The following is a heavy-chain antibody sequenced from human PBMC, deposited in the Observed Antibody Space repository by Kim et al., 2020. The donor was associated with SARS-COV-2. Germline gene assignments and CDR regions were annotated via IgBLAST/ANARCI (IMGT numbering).Heavy chain of an antibody. CDR3: ARLTYYYYDSSGPKPLNYYYYGMDV. D-gene: IGHD3-22*01. Sequence: SETLSLTCTVSGGSISSYYWSWIRQPPGKGLEWIGYIYYSGSTNYNPSLKSRVTISVDTSKNQFSLKLSSVTAADTAVYYCARLTYYYYDSSGPKPLNYYYYGMDVWGQGTTVNVSS. V-gene: IGHV4-59*08. CDR2: IYYSGST. J-gene: IGHJ6*02. CDR1: GGSISSYY.